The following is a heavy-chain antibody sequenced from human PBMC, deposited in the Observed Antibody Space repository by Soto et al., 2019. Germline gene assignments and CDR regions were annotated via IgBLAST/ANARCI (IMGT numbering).Heavy chain of an antibody. CDR1: GFTFSSYG. Sequence: GGSLRLSCAASGFTFSSYGMHWVRQAPGKGLEWVAVIYYDGSNKYYVDSVKGRFTISRDNSKNTLYLQMNSLRAEDTAVYYCARDSSIAAAGTNYYYGMDVWGQGTTVTVSS. D-gene: IGHD6-13*01. CDR3: ARDSSIAAAGTNYYYGMDV. V-gene: IGHV3-30*12. J-gene: IGHJ6*02. CDR2: IYYDGSNK.